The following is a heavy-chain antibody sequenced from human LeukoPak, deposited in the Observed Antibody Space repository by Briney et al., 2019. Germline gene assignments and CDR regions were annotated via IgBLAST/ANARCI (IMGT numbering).Heavy chain of an antibody. Sequence: SVKVSCKASGGTFSSYAISWVRQAPGQELEWMGGIIPIFGTANYAQKFQGRVTITADESTSTAYMELSSLRSEDTAVYYCARERDCSGGSCYLHDYWGQGTLVTVSS. D-gene: IGHD2-15*01. CDR2: IIPIFGTA. CDR1: GGTFSSYA. J-gene: IGHJ4*02. V-gene: IGHV1-69*13. CDR3: ARERDCSGGSCYLHDY.